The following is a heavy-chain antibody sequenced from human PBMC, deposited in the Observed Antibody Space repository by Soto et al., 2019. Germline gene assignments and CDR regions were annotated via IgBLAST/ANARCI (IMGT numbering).Heavy chain of an antibody. J-gene: IGHJ5*02. V-gene: IGHV3-23*01. CDR1: GFTFGTYA. CDR2: INGRGDNA. CDR3: AKDRLATGATVRFDP. Sequence: ELQLLESGGDLVQPGESLILSCVASGFTFGTYAMSWVRQAPGRGLEWVSSINGRGDNAYYADSVKGRFTISRDNSGNILHLQMHSLRADDTGVYYCAKDRLATGATVRFDPWGQGTLVTVSS. D-gene: IGHD1-1*01.